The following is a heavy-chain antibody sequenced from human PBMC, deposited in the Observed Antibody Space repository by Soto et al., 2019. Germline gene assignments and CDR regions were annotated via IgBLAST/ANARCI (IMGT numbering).Heavy chain of an antibody. J-gene: IGHJ6*02. V-gene: IGHV1-46*01. D-gene: IGHD6-13*01. CDR2: INPSGCST. Sequence: SXKVSFKASGYTXSSYYMHWVRQAPGQGLEWMGIINPSGCSTSYAQKFQGRVTMTSYTSTSTVYMELSSLRSEDTSVYYFAREEAHIAAAVYYYYYGMDVWGQGTTGTVSS. CDR3: AREEAHIAAAVYYYYYGMDV. CDR1: GYTXSSYY.